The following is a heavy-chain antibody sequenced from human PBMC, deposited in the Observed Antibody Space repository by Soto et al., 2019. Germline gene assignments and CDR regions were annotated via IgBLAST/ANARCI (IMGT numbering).Heavy chain of an antibody. J-gene: IGHJ4*02. CDR1: GFTFTSYA. V-gene: IGHV3-23*01. Sequence: GGSLRLSCSASGFTFTSYAMSWVRQAPGKGLEWVSGISGSGGDTKSADSVKGRFTISRDNFKNMLYLQMNGLRAEDTAVYYCEKHDFRTLYNNGLDSWGQGPLVTVSS. CDR2: ISGSGGDT. D-gene: IGHD3-3*01. CDR3: EKHDFRTLYNNGLDS.